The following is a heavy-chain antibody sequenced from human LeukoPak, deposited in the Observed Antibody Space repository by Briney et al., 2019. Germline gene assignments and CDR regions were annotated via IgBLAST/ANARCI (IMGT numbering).Heavy chain of an antibody. V-gene: IGHV4-34*01. Sequence: PSETLSLTCTVSGGSISDYYWSWIRQPPGKGLEWIGEINHSGSTNYNPSLKSRVTISVDTSKNQFSLKLSSVTAADTAVYYCVRGGSSGYYYWGQGTLVTVSS. CDR3: VRGGSSGYYY. CDR2: INHSGST. CDR1: GGSISDYY. J-gene: IGHJ4*02. D-gene: IGHD3-22*01.